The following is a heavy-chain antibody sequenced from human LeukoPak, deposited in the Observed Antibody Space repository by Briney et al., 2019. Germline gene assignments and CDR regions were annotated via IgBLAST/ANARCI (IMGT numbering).Heavy chain of an antibody. J-gene: IGHJ3*02. V-gene: IGHV3-11*04. CDR3: ARGNRETDDAFDI. CDR1: GFTFSNYY. CDR2: ISGSGSTK. D-gene: IGHD2/OR15-2a*01. Sequence: GGSLRLSCAASGFTFSNYYMCWIRQAPGKGLEWVSYISGSGSTKYYTDSVKGRFTISMDNAKNPLDLQMNSLRAEDTAVYYCARGNRETDDAFDIWGQGTMVTVSS.